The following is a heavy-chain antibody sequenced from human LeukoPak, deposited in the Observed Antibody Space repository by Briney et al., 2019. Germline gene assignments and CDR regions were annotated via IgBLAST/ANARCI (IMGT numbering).Heavy chain of an antibody. CDR1: GFTFSSYA. CDR3: ARQYGDFYDSSGYYPYYFDY. J-gene: IGHJ4*02. V-gene: IGHV3-30*04. D-gene: IGHD3-22*01. Sequence: KAGGSLRLSCAASGFTFSSYAMHWVRQAPGKGLEWVAVISYAGSSQYYAGSVKGRFTISRDNSKNTLYLQMNSLRVEDTAVYCCARQYGDFYDSSGYYPYYFDYWGQGTQVTVSS. CDR2: ISYAGSSQ.